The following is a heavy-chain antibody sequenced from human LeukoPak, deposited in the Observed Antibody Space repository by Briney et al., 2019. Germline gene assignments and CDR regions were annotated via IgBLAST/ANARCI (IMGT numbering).Heavy chain of an antibody. Sequence: SETLSLTCTVSGGSISSTSFYWGWIRRPPGKGLEWIGSISDTGSTYYNPSLKSRVTISVDTSKNQFSLKVTSVSAADTAVYYCARSLKISSGWFHNFDYWGQGTLVTISS. CDR1: GGSISSTSFY. J-gene: IGHJ4*02. CDR2: ISDTGST. CDR3: ARSLKISSGWFHNFDY. D-gene: IGHD6-19*01. V-gene: IGHV4-39*01.